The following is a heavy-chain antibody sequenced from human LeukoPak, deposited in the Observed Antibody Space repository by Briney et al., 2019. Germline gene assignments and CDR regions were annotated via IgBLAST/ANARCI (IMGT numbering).Heavy chain of an antibody. CDR1: GGSFSDYY. CDR3: ARHRGGPRRRSSTSCPFDY. Sequence: PAETLSLTCAVYGGSFSDYYWSWIRQLPGKGLEWIGEINHSGSTNYNPSLKSRVTISVDTSKNQFSLKLSSVTAADTAVYYCARHRGGPRRRSSTSCPFDYWGQGTLVTVSS. V-gene: IGHV4-34*01. D-gene: IGHD2-2*01. J-gene: IGHJ4*02. CDR2: INHSGST.